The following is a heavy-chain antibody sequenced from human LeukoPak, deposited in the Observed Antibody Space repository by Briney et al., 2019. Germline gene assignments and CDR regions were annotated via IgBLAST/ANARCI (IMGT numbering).Heavy chain of an antibody. J-gene: IGHJ6*02. D-gene: IGHD6-13*01. V-gene: IGHV3-30*04. CDR2: SPPGESNK. CDR3: ARDFDSSSWPSRYYYYGMDV. CDR1: GFAFSSSA. Sequence: GGSLRLSCAASGFAFSSSAMHWVRQAPGKGLEWVALSPPGESNKEYIESVKGRFTISRDNPKNTLYLQMNSLRAEDTAVYYCARDFDSSSWPSRYYYYGMDVWGQGTTVTVSS.